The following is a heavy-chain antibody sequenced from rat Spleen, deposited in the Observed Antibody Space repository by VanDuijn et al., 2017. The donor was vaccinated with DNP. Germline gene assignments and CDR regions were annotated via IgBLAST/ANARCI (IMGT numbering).Heavy chain of an antibody. CDR3: TRRFRDTRAMDA. V-gene: IGHV5-7*01. Sequence: EVQLVESGGGLVQPGRSLKLSCAASGFTFSDYYMAWVRQAPTKGLEWVATIIYDGSRTYYRDSVKGRFTISRDDAKNTLYLQMNSLRSEDTATYYCTRRFRDTRAMDAWGQGISVTVSS. CDR2: IIYDGSRT. J-gene: IGHJ4*01. D-gene: IGHD4-3*01. CDR1: GFTFSDYY.